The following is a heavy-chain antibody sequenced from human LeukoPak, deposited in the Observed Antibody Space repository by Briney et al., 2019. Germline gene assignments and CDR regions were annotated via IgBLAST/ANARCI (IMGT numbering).Heavy chain of an antibody. J-gene: IGHJ4*02. CDR1: YSSFSSDYF. Sequence: SETLSLTCSVSYSSFSSDYFWGWIRQPPGKGLEWIGSISHSVSTYYNPSPKSRATLSFEPSKNQFSLRLRSVTAADTAVYFCAREMIHRAPDVYFDYWGQGSLVTVS. CDR2: ISHSVST. D-gene: IGHD3-16*01. V-gene: IGHV4-38-2*02. CDR3: AREMIHRAPDVYFDY.